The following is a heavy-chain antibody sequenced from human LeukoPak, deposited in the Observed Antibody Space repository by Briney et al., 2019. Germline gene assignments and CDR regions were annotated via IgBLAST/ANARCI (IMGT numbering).Heavy chain of an antibody. Sequence: PGGSLRLSCSASGFTFSDYYMSWIRQAPGKVLEWVSYISSSGSTIYYADSVKGRFTISRDNAKNSLYLQMNSLRAEDTAVYYCARAHYYGSGSYRPYAFDIWGQGTMVTVSS. J-gene: IGHJ3*02. CDR2: ISSSGSTI. D-gene: IGHD3-10*01. CDR3: ARAHYYGSGSYRPYAFDI. CDR1: GFTFSDYY. V-gene: IGHV3-11*01.